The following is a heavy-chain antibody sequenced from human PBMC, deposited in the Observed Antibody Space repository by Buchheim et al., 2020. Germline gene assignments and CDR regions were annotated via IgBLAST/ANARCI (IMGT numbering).Heavy chain of an antibody. J-gene: IGHJ4*02. CDR1: GFTFSSYS. D-gene: IGHD3-22*01. CDR2: ISSGSSYI. V-gene: IGHV3-21*01. CDR3: ARDGGYDSSGYYYFLDY. Sequence: EVQLVESGGGLVKPGGSLRLSCAASGFTFSSYSMNWVRQAPGKGLEWVSSISSGSSYIYYADSVKGRFTISRDNAKNSLYLQMNSLRAEDTAVYYCARDGGYDSSGYYYFLDYWGQGTL.